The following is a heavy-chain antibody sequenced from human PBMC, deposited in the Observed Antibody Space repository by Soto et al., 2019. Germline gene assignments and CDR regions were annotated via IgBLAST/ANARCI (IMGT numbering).Heavy chain of an antibody. Sequence: ASVKVSCKVSGYTLTELSMHWVRQAPGKGLEWMGGFDPEDGETIYAQKFQGRVTMTEDTSTDTAYMELSSLRSEDTAVYYCATGRNDILTGYYNVRPWFDPWGQGTLVTVSS. J-gene: IGHJ5*02. V-gene: IGHV1-24*01. D-gene: IGHD3-9*01. CDR3: ATGRNDILTGYYNVRPWFDP. CDR1: GYTLTELS. CDR2: FDPEDGET.